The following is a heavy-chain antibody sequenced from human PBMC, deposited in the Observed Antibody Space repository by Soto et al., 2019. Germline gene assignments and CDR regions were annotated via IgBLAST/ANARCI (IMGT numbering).Heavy chain of an antibody. CDR2: ISYDGSNK. CDR3: AKDAPYYDSSGYSPGYFDY. Sequence: QVQLVESGGGVVQPGRSLRLSCAASGFTFSSYGMHWVRQAPGKGLEWVAVISYDGSNKYYADSVKGRFTISRDNSKNTLKLQMNSLGAEDTAVYYCAKDAPYYDSSGYSPGYFDYWGQGTLVTVSS. V-gene: IGHV3-30*18. CDR1: GFTFSSYG. J-gene: IGHJ4*02. D-gene: IGHD3-22*01.